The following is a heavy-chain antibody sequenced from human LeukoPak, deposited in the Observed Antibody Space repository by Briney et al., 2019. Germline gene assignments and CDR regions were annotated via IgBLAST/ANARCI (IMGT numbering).Heavy chain of an antibody. Sequence: SETLSLTCTVSGGSISSYYWSWIRQPPGKGLEWIGYIYYSGSTNYNPSLKSRVTISVDTSKNQFSLKLSSVTAADTAVYCCARDDYRYWGQGTLVTVSS. CDR1: GGSISSYY. J-gene: IGHJ4*02. CDR2: IYYSGST. V-gene: IGHV4-59*01. CDR3: ARDDYRY. D-gene: IGHD4/OR15-4a*01.